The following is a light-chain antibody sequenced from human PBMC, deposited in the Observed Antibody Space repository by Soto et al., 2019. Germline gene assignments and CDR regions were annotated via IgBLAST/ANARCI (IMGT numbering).Light chain of an antibody. J-gene: IGLJ3*02. Sequence: NFMLTQPHSVSESPGKTVTISCTGSSGSIASNYVQWFQQRPGSAPTTVIYEDNKRPSGVPDRFSGSIDSSSNSASLTISGLKTEDEADYYCPSYGDNNQVFGGGTKLTVL. CDR2: EDN. CDR1: SGSIASNY. CDR3: PSYGDNNQV. V-gene: IGLV6-57*02.